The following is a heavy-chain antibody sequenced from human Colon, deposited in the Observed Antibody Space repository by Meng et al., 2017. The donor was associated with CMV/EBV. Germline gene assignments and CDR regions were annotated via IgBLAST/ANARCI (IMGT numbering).Heavy chain of an antibody. J-gene: IGHJ6*02. V-gene: IGHV1-69*05. CDR1: GGTFSSYA. CDR2: IIPIFGTA. D-gene: IGHD2-2*02. Sequence: SAKVSCKASGGTFSSYAISWVRQAPGQGLEWMGGIIPIFGTANYAQKFQGRVTITTDESTSTAYMELSSLRSEDTAVYYCARDREGYQLLYGMDVWGQGTTVTVSS. CDR3: ARDREGYQLLYGMDV.